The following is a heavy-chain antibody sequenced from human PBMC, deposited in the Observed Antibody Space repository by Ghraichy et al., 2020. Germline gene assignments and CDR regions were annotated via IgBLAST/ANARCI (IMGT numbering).Heavy chain of an antibody. CDR2: IIPILGIA. V-gene: IGHV1-69*04. CDR1: GGTFSSYA. Sequence: SVKVSCKASGGTFSSYAISWVRQAPGQGLEWMGRIIPILGIANYAQKFQGRVTITADKSTSTAYMELSSLRSEDTAVYYCARDDTQDILTGYPQDGPDYWGQGTLVTVSS. J-gene: IGHJ4*02. D-gene: IGHD3-9*01. CDR3: ARDDTQDILTGYPQDGPDY.